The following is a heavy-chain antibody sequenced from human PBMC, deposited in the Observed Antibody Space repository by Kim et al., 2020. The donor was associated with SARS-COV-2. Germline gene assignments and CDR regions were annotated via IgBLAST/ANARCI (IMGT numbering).Heavy chain of an antibody. V-gene: IGHV1-8*01. Sequence: GNTGYAQKFQGRVTMTRNTSISTAYMELSSLRSEDTAVYYCARGGNLEDVWGKGTTVTVSS. J-gene: IGHJ6*04. D-gene: IGHD1-1*01. CDR3: ARGGNLEDV. CDR2: GNT.